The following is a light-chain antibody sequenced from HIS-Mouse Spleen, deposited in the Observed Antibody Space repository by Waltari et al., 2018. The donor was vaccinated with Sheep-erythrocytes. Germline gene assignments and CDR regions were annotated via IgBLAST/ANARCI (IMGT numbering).Light chain of an antibody. Sequence: QSALTQPASVSGSPGQSITISCTGTSRDFGSYNLGSLYQQHPGKAPKLMIYEGSKRPTGVSNRFSGSKSGNTASLTISGLQAEDEADYYCCSYAGSYTYVFGTGTKVTVL. CDR2: EGS. J-gene: IGLJ1*01. CDR1: SRDFGSYNL. V-gene: IGLV2-23*01. CDR3: CSYAGSYTYV.